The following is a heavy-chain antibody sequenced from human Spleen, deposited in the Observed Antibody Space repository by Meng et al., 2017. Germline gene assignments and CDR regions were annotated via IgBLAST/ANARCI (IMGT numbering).Heavy chain of an antibody. CDR3: ASRGSGSYGIYYYYGMDV. V-gene: IGHV3-23*01. J-gene: IGHJ6*02. Sequence: GGSLRLSCAASGFTFSTYAMNWVRQAPGKGLEWVSGISGSGGNTYYADSVKGRFTISRDNSKNTLYLQMNSLRAEDTAVYYCASRGSGSYGIYYYYGMDVWGQGTTVTVSS. CDR1: GFTFSTYA. D-gene: IGHD1-26*01. CDR2: ISGSGGNT.